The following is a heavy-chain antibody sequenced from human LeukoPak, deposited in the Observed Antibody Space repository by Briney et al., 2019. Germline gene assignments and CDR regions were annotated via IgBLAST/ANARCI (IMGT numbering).Heavy chain of an antibody. J-gene: IGHJ4*02. CDR1: GFTFTNYD. CDR2: IRFDGLNK. D-gene: IGHD3-22*01. V-gene: IGHV3-30*02. CDR3: ARAPPTSSGYWLFQYYFDY. Sequence: GGSLRLSCAASGFTFTNYDMHWVRQAPGKGLDWVAFIRFDGLNKYYADSVKGRFTISRDNSKNTLYLQMNSLRAEDTAVYYFARAPPTSSGYWLFQYYFDYWGQGTLVTVSS.